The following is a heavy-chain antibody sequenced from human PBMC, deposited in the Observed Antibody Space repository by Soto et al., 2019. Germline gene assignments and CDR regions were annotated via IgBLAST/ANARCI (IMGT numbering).Heavy chain of an antibody. D-gene: IGHD3-10*01. CDR2: IYPGDSDT. CDR3: ARPGSGSYYNVGRFEAFDI. V-gene: IGHV5-51*01. Sequence: GESLKISCKGSGYSFTSYWIGWVRQMPGKGLEWMGIIYPGDSDTRYSPSFQGQVTISADKSISTAYLQWSSLKASDTAMYYCARPGSGSYYNVGRFEAFDIWGQGTMVTVSS. CDR1: GYSFTSYW. J-gene: IGHJ3*02.